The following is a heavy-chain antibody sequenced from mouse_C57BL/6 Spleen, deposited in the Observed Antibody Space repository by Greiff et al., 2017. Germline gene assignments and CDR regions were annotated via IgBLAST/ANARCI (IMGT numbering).Heavy chain of an antibody. CDR3: ARERVTTVVAPFAY. J-gene: IGHJ3*01. V-gene: IGHV2-2*01. D-gene: IGHD1-1*01. CDR1: GFSLTSYG. CDR2: IWSGGST. Sequence: VKVVESGHGLVQPSQSLSITCTVSGFSLTSYGVHWVRQSPGKGLEWLGVIWSGGSTDYNAAFISRLSISKDNSKSQVFFKMNSLQADDTAIYYCARERVTTVVAPFAYWGQGTLVTVSA.